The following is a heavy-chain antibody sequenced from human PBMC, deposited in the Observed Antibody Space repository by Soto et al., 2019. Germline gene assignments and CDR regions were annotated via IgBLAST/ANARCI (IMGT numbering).Heavy chain of an antibody. CDR3: ARVGNFYYDSSRLMGY. CDR2: ISAYNGNT. D-gene: IGHD3-22*01. V-gene: IGHV1-18*01. CDR1: GYTFTSYG. J-gene: IGHJ4*02. Sequence: QVQLVQSGAEVKKPGASVKVSCKASGYTFTSYGISWVRQAPGQGLEWMGWISAYNGNTKYTQKPQGRVTMTTDTSTSTAYMELRSLRSDDTAVYYCARVGNFYYDSSRLMGYWGQGTLVTVSS.